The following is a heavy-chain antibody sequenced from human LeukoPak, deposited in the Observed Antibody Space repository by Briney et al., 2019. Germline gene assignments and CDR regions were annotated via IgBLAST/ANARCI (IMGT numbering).Heavy chain of an antibody. CDR3: ARDFGPYGMDV. Sequence: GGSLRLSCAASGFSFSSSWMLWVRQAPGTGLVWVSRINSDGSTTNYADSVKGRFTIFRDNAMSTLYLQMNSLRAEDTAVYYCARDFGPYGMDVWGQGTTVTVSS. CDR2: INSDGSTT. D-gene: IGHD3-16*01. V-gene: IGHV3-74*01. J-gene: IGHJ6*02. CDR1: GFSFSSSW.